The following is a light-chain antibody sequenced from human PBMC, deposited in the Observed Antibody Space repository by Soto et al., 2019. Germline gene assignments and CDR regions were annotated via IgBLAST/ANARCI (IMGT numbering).Light chain of an antibody. CDR3: QPYDEWPLT. CDR1: QNVKTR. Sequence: EKVMTPSPATLSVSPGERATLSCRASQNVKTRLACYQQKPGHAPRLLIYDAFTSSTGIHARFSGSASRKESTLAISSLQSEDVAVYYCQPYDEWPLTVGAGTKVEIK. V-gene: IGKV3-15*01. J-gene: IGKJ4*02. CDR2: DAF.